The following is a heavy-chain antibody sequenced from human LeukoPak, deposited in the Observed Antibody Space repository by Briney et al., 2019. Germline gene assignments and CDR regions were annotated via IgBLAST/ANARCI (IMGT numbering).Heavy chain of an antibody. V-gene: IGHV1-46*01. CDR1: GYTFTSYY. J-gene: IGHJ4*02. CDR3: ARDLREAILDY. CDR2: INPSGGST. Sequence: ASVKVSCKASGYTFTSYYTHWVRQAPGQGLEWMGIINPSGGSTSYAQKFQGRVTMTRDTSTSTVYMELSSLRSEDTAVYYCARDLREAILDYWGQGTLVTVSS. D-gene: IGHD3-3*01.